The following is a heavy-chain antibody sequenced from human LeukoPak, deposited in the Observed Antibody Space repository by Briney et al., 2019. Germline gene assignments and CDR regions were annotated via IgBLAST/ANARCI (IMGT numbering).Heavy chain of an antibody. J-gene: IGHJ3*02. CDR1: GYTFTSYG. Sequence: GASVKVFFKASGYTFTSYGISWVRQAPGQGLEWMGWISAYNGNTNYAQKLQGRVTMTTDTSTSTAYMELRSLRSDDTAVYYCARLWFGELYAFDIWGQGTMVTVSS. V-gene: IGHV1-18*01. D-gene: IGHD3-10*01. CDR2: ISAYNGNT. CDR3: ARLWFGELYAFDI.